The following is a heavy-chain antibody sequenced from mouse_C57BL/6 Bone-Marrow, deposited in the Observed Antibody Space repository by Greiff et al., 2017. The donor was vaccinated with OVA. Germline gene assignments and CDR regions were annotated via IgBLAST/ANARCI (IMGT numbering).Heavy chain of an antibody. D-gene: IGHD1-1*01. CDR3: ARRVTTVEAYWYFDV. CDR1: EYDFPSHD. J-gene: IGHJ1*03. CDR2: INSDGGST. Sequence: EVQLVESGGGLVQPGESLKLSCESNEYDFPSHDMSWVRKTPEKRLELVAAINSDGGSTYYPDTMERRFIISRDNTKKTLYLQRSSLRSEDTALYDCARRVTTVEAYWYFDVWGTGTTVTVSS. V-gene: IGHV5-2*01.